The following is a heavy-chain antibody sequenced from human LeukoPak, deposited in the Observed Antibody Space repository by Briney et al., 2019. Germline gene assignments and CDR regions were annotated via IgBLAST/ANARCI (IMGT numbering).Heavy chain of an antibody. D-gene: IGHD3-10*01. Sequence: GGSLRLSCAASGFTFSSYSMNWVRQAPGEGLGWGSYISSSSRTIYYADSVKGRFTISRDNAKNSLYLQTNSWRDEGTAVYYWAREALYDYGSGSYYNWGQGTLVTVSS. J-gene: IGHJ4*02. CDR1: GFTFSSYS. CDR2: ISSSSRTI. V-gene: IGHV3-48*02. CDR3: AREALYDYGSGSYYN.